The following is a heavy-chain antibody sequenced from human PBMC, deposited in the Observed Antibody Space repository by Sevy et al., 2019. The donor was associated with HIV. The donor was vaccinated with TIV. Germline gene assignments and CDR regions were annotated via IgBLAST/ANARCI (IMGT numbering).Heavy chain of an antibody. CDR2: IYYSGST. CDR3: ARDHPLTTVTPAAFDI. Sequence: SETLSLTCTVSGGSISSYYWSWIRQPPGKGLEWIGYIYYSGSTNYNPSLKSRVTISVDTSKNQFSLKLSSVTAADTAVYYCARDHPLTTVTPAAFDIWGQGTMVTVSS. D-gene: IGHD4-17*01. CDR1: GGSISSYY. V-gene: IGHV4-59*13. J-gene: IGHJ3*02.